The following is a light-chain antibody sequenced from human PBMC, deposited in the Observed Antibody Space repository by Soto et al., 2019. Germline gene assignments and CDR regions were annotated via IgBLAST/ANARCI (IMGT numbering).Light chain of an antibody. V-gene: IGKV1-5*03. CDR2: KAS. CDR3: QQYSTYPYT. J-gene: IGKJ2*01. CDR1: QSITNW. Sequence: DIQMTQSPSTLSASEGDRVTIACRASQSITNWLAWYPQKPGKAPNLLIYKASSLESGVPSRFSGSGSGTEFTLTIPSLQPDDFATYYCQQYSTYPYTFGQGTKLEIK.